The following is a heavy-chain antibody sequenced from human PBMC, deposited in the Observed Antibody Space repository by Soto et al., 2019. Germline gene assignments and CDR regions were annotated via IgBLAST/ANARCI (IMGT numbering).Heavy chain of an antibody. Sequence: HPGGSLRLSCAASGFTFSDHYMDWVRQAPGKGLEWVGRTRNKANSYTTEYAASVKGRFTISRDDSKNSLYLQMNSLKTEDTAVYYCARGRSYYYDSSGYYYEDAFDIWGQGTMVTVSS. CDR1: GFTFSDHY. D-gene: IGHD3-22*01. CDR3: ARGRSYYYDSSGYYYEDAFDI. J-gene: IGHJ3*02. V-gene: IGHV3-72*01. CDR2: TRNKANSYTT.